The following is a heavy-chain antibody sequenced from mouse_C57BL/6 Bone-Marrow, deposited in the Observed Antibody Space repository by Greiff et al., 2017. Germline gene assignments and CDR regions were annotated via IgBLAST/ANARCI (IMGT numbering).Heavy chain of an antibody. Sequence: QVHVKQSGAELVKPGASVKMSCKASGYTFTSYWITWVKQRPGQGLEWIGDIYPGSGSTNYNEKFKSKATLTVDTSSSTAYMQLSSLTSEDSAVYYGARSDYDDDFDVWGTGTTVTVSS. V-gene: IGHV1-55*01. J-gene: IGHJ1*03. CDR2: IYPGSGST. CDR3: ARSDYDDDFDV. D-gene: IGHD2-3*01. CDR1: GYTFTSYW.